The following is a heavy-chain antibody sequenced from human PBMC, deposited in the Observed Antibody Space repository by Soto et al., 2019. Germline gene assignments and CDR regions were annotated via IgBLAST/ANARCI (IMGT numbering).Heavy chain of an antibody. J-gene: IGHJ3*02. CDR2: FDPEDGET. Sequence: ASVKVSCKVSGYTLTELSMHWVRQAPGKGLEWMGGFDPEDGETIYAQKFQGRVTMTEDTSTDTAYMELSSLRSEDTAVYYCATSITMVRGVIAPAHDALDIWGQGTMVTVSS. V-gene: IGHV1-24*01. CDR1: GYTLTELS. D-gene: IGHD3-10*01. CDR3: ATSITMVRGVIAPAHDALDI.